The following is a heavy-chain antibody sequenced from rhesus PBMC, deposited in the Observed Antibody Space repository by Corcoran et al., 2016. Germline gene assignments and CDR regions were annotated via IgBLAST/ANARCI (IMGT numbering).Heavy chain of an antibody. CDR3: ASSPGNRFDV. J-gene: IGHJ5-1*01. Sequence: EVQLVESGGGLAKPGGSLRLSCAASGFTFSDYYMDWGRQAPGKGVEWVQCISNGVGSTWYAAAVKGRFTVSRDNAKNTLYLQMNSLRAEDTAVYYCASSPGNRFDVWGPGVLVTVSS. CDR1: GFTFSDYY. D-gene: IGHD1-38*01. V-gene: IGHV3-178*01. CDR2: ISNGVGST.